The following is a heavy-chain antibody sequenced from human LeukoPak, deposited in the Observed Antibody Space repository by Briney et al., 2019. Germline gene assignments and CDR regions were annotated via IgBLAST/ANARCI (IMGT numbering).Heavy chain of an antibody. CDR3: ARVKEDY. Sequence: PGGSLRLSCAASGFTFSSYSMNWVRQSPGKGLEWVSYISSSSSTIYYADSVKCRFTSSRDNEKNSLYLQMNSLRDEDTAVYYCARVKEDYWGQGTLVTVSS. CDR1: GFTFSSYS. CDR2: ISSSSSTI. V-gene: IGHV3-48*02. J-gene: IGHJ4*02.